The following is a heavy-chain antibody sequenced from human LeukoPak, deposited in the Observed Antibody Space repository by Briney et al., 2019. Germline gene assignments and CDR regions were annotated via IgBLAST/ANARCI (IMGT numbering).Heavy chain of an antibody. CDR1: GYTVTSYG. Sequence: GASVKVSCKASGYTVTSYGISWVRQAPGQGLEWMGWISAYNGSINYAQKCQGRVTMTTDTSTSTAYMELRSLRSDDTAVYYCARESRGYRYGYFYYYDMDVWGQGTTVTVSS. J-gene: IGHJ6*02. D-gene: IGHD5-18*01. V-gene: IGHV1-18*01. CDR2: ISAYNGSI. CDR3: ARESRGYRYGYFYYYDMDV.